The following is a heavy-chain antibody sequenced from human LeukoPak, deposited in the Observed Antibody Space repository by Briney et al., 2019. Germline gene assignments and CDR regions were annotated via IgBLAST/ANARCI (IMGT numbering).Heavy chain of an antibody. J-gene: IGHJ4*02. CDR3: ARDTDGSLDY. Sequence: SGRSLRLSCAASGFTFTNSWMACVRQAPGKGLEWVANIKQDGSTKHYADSLKGRFTISRDNPKNSLYLQMNSLRADDTAAYYCARDTDGSLDYWGQGILVTVAS. CDR2: IKQDGSTK. CDR1: GFTFTNSW. D-gene: IGHD1-26*01. V-gene: IGHV3-7*01.